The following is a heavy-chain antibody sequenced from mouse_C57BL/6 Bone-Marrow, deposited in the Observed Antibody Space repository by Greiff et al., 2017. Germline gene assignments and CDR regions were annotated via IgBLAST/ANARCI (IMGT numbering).Heavy chain of an antibody. J-gene: IGHJ4*01. D-gene: IGHD2-5*01. CDR3: ASLSNAHYYAMDY. CDR2: IYPGDGDT. V-gene: IGHV1-82*01. CDR1: GYAFSSSW. Sequence: QVHVKQSGPELVKPGASVKISCKASGYAFSSSWMNWVKQRPGKGLEWIGRIYPGDGDTNYNGKFKGKATLTADKSSSTAYMQLSSLTSEDSAVYFCASLSNAHYYAMDYWGQGTSVTVSS.